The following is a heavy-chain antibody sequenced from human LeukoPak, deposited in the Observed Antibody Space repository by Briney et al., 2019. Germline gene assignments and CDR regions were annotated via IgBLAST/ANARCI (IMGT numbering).Heavy chain of an antibody. CDR3: ARVRSVDGDYVGWFDP. CDR1: GYTFTSHG. Sequence: GASVKVSCKASGYTFTSHGLSWVRQAPGQGLEWMGWISAHNANTNYAQKFQGRVTMTTDTFTSTAYMELSRLRSDDTAVYYCARVRSVDGDYVGWFDPWGQGTLVTVSS. J-gene: IGHJ5*02. V-gene: IGHV1-18*01. CDR2: ISAHNANT. D-gene: IGHD4-17*01.